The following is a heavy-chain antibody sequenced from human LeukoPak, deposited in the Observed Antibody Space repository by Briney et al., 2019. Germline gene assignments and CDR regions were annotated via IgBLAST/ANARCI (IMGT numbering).Heavy chain of an antibody. CDR3: AREFNGSPDY. Sequence: PSETLSLTCTVSGGSISSNTYYWSWIRQPPGKGLEWIGSIRYSGRTYYKPSLKGRVTLSVDTSKNLLLLNLRSVTAADTAMYYCAREFNGSPDYLGQGTLVTVSS. V-gene: IGHV4-39*02. D-gene: IGHD6-25*01. CDR1: GGSISSNTYY. CDR2: IRYSGRT. J-gene: IGHJ4*02.